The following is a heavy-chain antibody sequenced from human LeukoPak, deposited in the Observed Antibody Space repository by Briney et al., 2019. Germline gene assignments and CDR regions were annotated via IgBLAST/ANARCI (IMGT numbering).Heavy chain of an antibody. CDR2: IGSSGSTI. J-gene: IGHJ3*02. D-gene: IGHD3-22*01. CDR1: GFTFSDYY. Sequence: KPGGSLRLSCAASGFTFSDYYMSWIRQAPGKGLEWVSYIGSSGSTIYYADSVKGRFTISRDNAKNSLYLQMNSLRAEDTAVYYCASPITMIVVVTANPYDAFDIWGQGTMVTVSS. V-gene: IGHV3-11*01. CDR3: ASPITMIVVVTANPYDAFDI.